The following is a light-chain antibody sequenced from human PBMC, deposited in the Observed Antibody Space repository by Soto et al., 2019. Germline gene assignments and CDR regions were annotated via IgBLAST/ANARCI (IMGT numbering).Light chain of an antibody. CDR3: CSYAGSYPVV. CDR2: DVS. Sequence: QSALTQPRSVSGSPGQSVTISCTGTSSDVGGYNYVSWYQQHPGKAPTLMIYDVSKRPSGVPDRFSGSKSGNTASLTISGLQAEDEADYYCCSYAGSYPVVFGGGTKLTVL. J-gene: IGLJ2*01. CDR1: SSDVGGYNY. V-gene: IGLV2-11*01.